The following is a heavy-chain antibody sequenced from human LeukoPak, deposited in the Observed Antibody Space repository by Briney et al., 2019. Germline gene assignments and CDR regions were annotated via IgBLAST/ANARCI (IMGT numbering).Heavy chain of an antibody. CDR3: VREPYDILTGINFDY. CDR1: GFTFSSYS. D-gene: IGHD3-9*01. J-gene: IGHJ4*02. CDR2: ISSSSSYI. V-gene: IGHV3-21*01. Sequence: GGSLRLSCAASGFTFSSYSMNWVRQAPGKGLEWVSSISSSSSYIYYADPVKGRFTISRDNSKNSLYLQMNSLRAEDTAVYYCVREPYDILTGINFDYWGQGTLVTVSS.